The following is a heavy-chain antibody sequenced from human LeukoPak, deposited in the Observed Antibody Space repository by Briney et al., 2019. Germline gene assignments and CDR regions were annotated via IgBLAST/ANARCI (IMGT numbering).Heavy chain of an antibody. D-gene: IGHD5-18*01. Sequence: GGSLRLSCAASGFTLSNFWMNWVRQAPGRGLEWVANIKPDESEKYYVDSVKGRFTISRDNAKNSLHLQMNSLRAEDTAIYYCAKVVDTDWGQGAMVTVSS. V-gene: IGHV3-7*01. CDR2: IKPDESEK. J-gene: IGHJ3*01. CDR3: AKVVDTD. CDR1: GFTLSNFW.